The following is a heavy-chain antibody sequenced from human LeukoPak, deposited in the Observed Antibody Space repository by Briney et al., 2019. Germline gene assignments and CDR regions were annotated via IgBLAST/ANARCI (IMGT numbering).Heavy chain of an antibody. V-gene: IGHV4-4*07. CDR2: IYTSGST. CDR1: GGSISRYY. CDR3: ARGQYYYNSRGSNWFDP. Sequence: PSETLSLTCTVSGGSISRYYWSWIRQPAGKGLEWIVRIYTSGSTNYNPSLKSRVTMSVDTSKNQFSLKLSSVTGAGTAVYYCARGQYYYNSRGSNWFDPWGQGMLVTVSS. J-gene: IGHJ5*02. D-gene: IGHD3-22*01.